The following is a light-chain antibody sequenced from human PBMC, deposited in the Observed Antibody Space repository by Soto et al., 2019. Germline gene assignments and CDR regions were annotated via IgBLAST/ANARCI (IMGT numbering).Light chain of an antibody. V-gene: IGLV2-23*02. J-gene: IGLJ3*02. CDR2: EVS. Sequence: QSVLTQPASVSGSPGQSIIISCTGTSSDVGSYNFVSWYQQHPGKAPKLMIYEVSKRPSGVSNRFSGSKSGNTASLTISGLQPEDEADYYCCSYAGNSGVFGGGTKVNVL. CDR1: SSDVGSYNF. CDR3: CSYAGNSGV.